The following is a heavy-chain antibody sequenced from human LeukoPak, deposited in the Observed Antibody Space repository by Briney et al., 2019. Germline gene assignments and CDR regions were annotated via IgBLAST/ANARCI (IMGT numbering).Heavy chain of an antibody. J-gene: IGHJ4*02. Sequence: GASVKVSCKASGYTFTGYYMHWVRQAPGQGLEWMGWINPNSGGTNYAQKFQGRVTMTRDTSISTAYMELSSLRSEDTAVYYCASLPGLNRVVDYWGQGTLVTVSS. CDR1: GYTFTGYY. V-gene: IGHV1-2*02. CDR2: INPNSGGT. CDR3: ASLPGLNRVVDY. D-gene: IGHD1-14*01.